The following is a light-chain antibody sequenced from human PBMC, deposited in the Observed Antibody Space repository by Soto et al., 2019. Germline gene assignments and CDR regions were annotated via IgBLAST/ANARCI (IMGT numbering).Light chain of an antibody. J-gene: IGLJ1*01. CDR2: EVS. CDR1: SSDVGGYNY. CDR3: SSYTSSSTLHV. Sequence: QSVLTQPASVSGSPGQSITISCTGTSSDVGGYNYVSWYQQHPGKAPKLMIYEVSNRPSGVSNRFPGSKSGNTASLTISGLQAEDEADYYCSSYTSSSTLHVFGTGTKVTVL. V-gene: IGLV2-14*01.